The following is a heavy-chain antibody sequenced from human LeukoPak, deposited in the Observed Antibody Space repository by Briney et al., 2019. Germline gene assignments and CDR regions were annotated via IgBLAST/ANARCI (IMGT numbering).Heavy chain of an antibody. J-gene: IGHJ3*02. V-gene: IGHV1-69*13. Sequence: GASVKVSCKASGGTFSSYAISWVRQAPGQGLEWMGWIIPIFGTANYAQKFQGRVTITADESTSTAYMELSSLRSEDTAVYYCARDFDGSGSYYNGAFDIWGQGTMVTVYS. CDR2: IIPIFGTA. CDR1: GGTFSSYA. D-gene: IGHD3-10*01. CDR3: ARDFDGSGSYYNGAFDI.